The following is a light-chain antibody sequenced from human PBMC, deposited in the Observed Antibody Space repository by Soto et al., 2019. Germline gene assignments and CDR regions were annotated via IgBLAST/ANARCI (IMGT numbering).Light chain of an antibody. CDR3: QHYSSSPPEFT. J-gene: IGKJ3*01. CDR1: QSVSSSY. V-gene: IGKV3-20*01. Sequence: IVLTQSPGTLSLSPGERATLSCRASQSVSSSYLAWYQQRPGQASRLLIFGASYRATGIPDRFSGSGSGTDFTLTISRLEPEDFVVYYCQHYSSSPPEFTFGPGTKVDSK. CDR2: GAS.